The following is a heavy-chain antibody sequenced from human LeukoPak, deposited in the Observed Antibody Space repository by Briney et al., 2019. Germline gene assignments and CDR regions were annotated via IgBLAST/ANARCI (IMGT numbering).Heavy chain of an antibody. V-gene: IGHV4-34*01. D-gene: IGHD5-18*01. CDR1: GGSFSGYY. CDR3: AVRGYSYGAYYFDY. CDR2: INHSGST. J-gene: IGHJ4*02. Sequence: SETLSLTCAVYGGSFSGYYWGWIRQPPGKGLEWIGEINHSGSTNYNPSLKSRVTISVDTSKNQFSLKLSSVTAADTAVYYCAVRGYSYGAYYFDYWGQGTLVTVSS.